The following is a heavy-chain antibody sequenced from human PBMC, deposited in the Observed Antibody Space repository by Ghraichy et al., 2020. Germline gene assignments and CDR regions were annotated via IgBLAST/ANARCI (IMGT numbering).Heavy chain of an antibody. V-gene: IGHV3-48*02. D-gene: IGHD3-3*01. CDR3: ARDEDFWSGIYYYGMDV. Sequence: GGPRLSCAASGFTFSSYSMNWVRQAPGKGLEWVSYISSSSSTIYYADSVKGRFTISRDNAKNSLYLQMNSLGDEDTAVYYCARDEDFWSGIYYYGMDVWGQGTTVTVSS. J-gene: IGHJ6*02. CDR1: GFTFSSYS. CDR2: ISSSSSTI.